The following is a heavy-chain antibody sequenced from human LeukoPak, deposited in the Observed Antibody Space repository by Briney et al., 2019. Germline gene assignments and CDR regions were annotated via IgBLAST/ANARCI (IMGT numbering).Heavy chain of an antibody. V-gene: IGHV1-69*05. J-gene: IGHJ3*02. Sequence: ASVKVSCKTSGGTFSSYAISWVRQAPGQGLEWMGRIIPIFGTANYAQKFQGRVTITTDESTSTAYMDLSSLRSEDRAVYYCARTVVGATTDDAFDIWGQGTMVTVSS. D-gene: IGHD1-26*01. CDR2: IIPIFGTA. CDR1: GGTFSSYA. CDR3: ARTVVGATTDDAFDI.